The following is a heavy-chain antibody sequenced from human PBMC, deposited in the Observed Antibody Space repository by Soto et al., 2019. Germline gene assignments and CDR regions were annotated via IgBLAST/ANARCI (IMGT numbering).Heavy chain of an antibody. CDR1: GYTFTSYG. CDR2: ISAYNGNT. CDR3: ARLRDTTTPFDP. D-gene: IGHD4-4*01. J-gene: IGHJ5*02. Sequence: ASVKVSCKVSGYTFTSYGISWVRQAPGQGLEWMGWISAYNGNTNYAQKLQGRVTMTTDTSTSTAYMELRSLRSDDTAVYYCARLRDTTTPFDPWGQGTLVTVSS. V-gene: IGHV1-18*01.